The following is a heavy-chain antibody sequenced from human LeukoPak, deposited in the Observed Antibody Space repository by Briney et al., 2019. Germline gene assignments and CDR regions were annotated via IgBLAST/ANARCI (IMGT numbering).Heavy chain of an antibody. D-gene: IGHD3-3*01. V-gene: IGHV1-46*01. CDR3: AADKCYDFWSGPPALLH. CDR1: GYTFTSYY. Sequence: ASVKVSCKASGYTFTSYYMHWVRQAPGQGLEWMGMIDPSGGSTNYAQKFQGRVTMTRDTSTSTVYMELSSLRSEDTAVYYCAADKCYDFWSGPPALLHWGQGTMVTVSS. J-gene: IGHJ4*02. CDR2: IDPSGGST.